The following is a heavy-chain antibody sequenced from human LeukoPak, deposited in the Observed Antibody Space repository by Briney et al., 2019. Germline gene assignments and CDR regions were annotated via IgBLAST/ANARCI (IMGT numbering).Heavy chain of an antibody. CDR3: AKDSGILYYDSIGYSDY. CDR1: GYTFTSYY. V-gene: IGHV1-46*01. J-gene: IGHJ4*02. CDR2: INPSGGST. Sequence: ASVKVSCKASGYTFTSYYMHWVRQAPGQGLEWMGIINPSGGSTSYAQKFQGRVTMTRDTSTSTVYMELSSLRSEDTAVYYCAKDSGILYYDSIGYSDYWGQGTLVTVSS. D-gene: IGHD3-22*01.